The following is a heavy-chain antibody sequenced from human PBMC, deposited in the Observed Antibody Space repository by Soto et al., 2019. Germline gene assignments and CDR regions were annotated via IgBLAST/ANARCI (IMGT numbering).Heavy chain of an antibody. CDR1: GGSISSSDSY. V-gene: IGHV4-39*01. Sequence: QMQLQESGPGLVKPSETLSLTCTVSGGSISSSDSYWGWLRQPPGKGLEWIGNIFFTGNSYYNPSLRSRVTISVDTSKKQFSLRVTSVTAADTAVYYCARRGVTRRYFDYWGQGVLVTVSS. CDR2: IFFTGNS. D-gene: IGHD3-10*01. J-gene: IGHJ4*02. CDR3: ARRGVTRRYFDY.